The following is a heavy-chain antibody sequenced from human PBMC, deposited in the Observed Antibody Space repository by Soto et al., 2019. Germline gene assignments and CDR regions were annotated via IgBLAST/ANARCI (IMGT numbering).Heavy chain of an antibody. V-gene: IGHV1-69*13. J-gene: IGHJ4*02. Sequence: ASVKVSCKASGGTFSSYAISWVRQAPGQGLEWMGGIIPIFGTANYAQKFQGRVTITADESTSTAYMELSSLRSEDTAVYYCAKEGYCSGGSCPGGYLDYWGQGTLVTVSS. D-gene: IGHD2-15*01. CDR3: AKEGYCSGGSCPGGYLDY. CDR2: IIPIFGTA. CDR1: GGTFSSYA.